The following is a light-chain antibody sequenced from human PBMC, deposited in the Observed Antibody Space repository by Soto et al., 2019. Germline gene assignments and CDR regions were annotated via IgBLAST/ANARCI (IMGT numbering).Light chain of an antibody. CDR2: KAS. CDR1: QSISNW. J-gene: IGKJ2*01. CDR3: QQYNSS. Sequence: EIQMTQSPSTLSASVGDRVTITCRASQSISNWLAWYQQKPGKAPKLLIYKASSLESGVPSRFSGSGSGTEFTLTISRLQPDDFATYYCQQYNSSFGQGTKLEIK. V-gene: IGKV1-5*03.